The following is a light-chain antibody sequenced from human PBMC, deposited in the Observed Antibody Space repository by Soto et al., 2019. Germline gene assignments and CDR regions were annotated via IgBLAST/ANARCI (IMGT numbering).Light chain of an antibody. CDR3: ATWDDSLNGPV. Sequence: QSVLTQPPSASGSPGQRVTISCSGSNSNIGTNIVNWYQHLPGTAPKLLIYNTAQRPSGVPDRFSGSKSGTSASLAISGLQSEDEADYNCATWDDSLNGPVFGGGTKLTVL. CDR2: NTA. CDR1: NSNIGTNI. V-gene: IGLV1-44*01. J-gene: IGLJ3*02.